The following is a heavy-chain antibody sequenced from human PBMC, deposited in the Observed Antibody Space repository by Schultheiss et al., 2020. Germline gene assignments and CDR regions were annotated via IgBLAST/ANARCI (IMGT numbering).Heavy chain of an antibody. D-gene: IGHD1-26*01. CDR2: IYYSGST. J-gene: IGHJ6*02. CDR1: GGSISSSSYY. Sequence: SETLSLTCTVSGGSISSSSYYWGWIRQPPGKGLEWIGSIYYSGSTYYNPSLKSRVTISVDTSKNQFSLKLSSVTAADTAVYYCARHTGTYRFDVWGQGTTVTVSS. CDR3: ARHTGTYRFDV. V-gene: IGHV4-39*01.